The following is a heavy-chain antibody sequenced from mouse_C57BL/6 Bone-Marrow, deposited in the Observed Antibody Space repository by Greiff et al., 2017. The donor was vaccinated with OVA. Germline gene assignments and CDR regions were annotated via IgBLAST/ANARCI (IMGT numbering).Heavy chain of an antibody. CDR2: IDPSDSYT. J-gene: IGHJ1*03. D-gene: IGHD3-3*01. CDR3: ARGLGWYFDV. Sequence: PGQGLGWIGVIDPSDSYTNYLQKFKGESTLTVDKSSSTAYMPLSSLTSEDSAVYCCARGLGWYFDVWGTGTTVTVSS. V-gene: IGHV1-69*01.